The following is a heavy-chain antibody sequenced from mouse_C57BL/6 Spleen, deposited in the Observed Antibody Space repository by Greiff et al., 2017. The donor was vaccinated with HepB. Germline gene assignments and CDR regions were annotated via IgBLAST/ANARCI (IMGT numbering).Heavy chain of an antibody. Sequence: EVKLVESEGGLVQPGSSMKLSCTASGFTFSDYYMAWVRQVPEKGLEWVANINYDGSSTYYLDSLKSRFIISRDNAKNILYLQMSSLKSEDTATYYCARVEAYRAMDYWGQGTSVTVSS. V-gene: IGHV5-16*01. CDR2: INYDGSST. CDR3: ARVEAYRAMDY. D-gene: IGHD6-5*01. J-gene: IGHJ4*01. CDR1: GFTFSDYY.